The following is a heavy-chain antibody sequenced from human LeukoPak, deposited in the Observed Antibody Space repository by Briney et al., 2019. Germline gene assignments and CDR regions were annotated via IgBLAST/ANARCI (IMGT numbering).Heavy chain of an antibody. V-gene: IGHV4-34*01. CDR2: INHSGST. CDR1: GGSFSGYY. Sequence: SETLSLTCAVYGGSFSGYYWSWIRQPPGKGLEWIGEINHSGSTNYNPSLKSRVTISVDTSKNQFSLKLSSVTAADTAVYYCARVKVRGVIIPRGKYYFDYWGQGTLVTVSS. J-gene: IGHJ4*02. D-gene: IGHD3-10*01. CDR3: ARVKVRGVIIPRGKYYFDY.